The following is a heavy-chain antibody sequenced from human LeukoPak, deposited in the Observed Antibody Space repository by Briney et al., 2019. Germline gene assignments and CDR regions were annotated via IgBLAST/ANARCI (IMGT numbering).Heavy chain of an antibody. CDR1: GGAFRGYY. CDR3: ASLVPDCGGDCYDYYYYYYMDV. V-gene: IGHV4-34*01. CDR2: IDQSGST. Sequence: PSETLSLTCAVYGGAFRGYYWSWIREPAGKGLGWIGEIDQSGSTNYNPSLKSRVTISVDTSKNQFSLKLSSVTAADTAVYYCASLVPDCGGDCYDYYYYYYMDVWGKGTTVTVSS. J-gene: IGHJ6*03. D-gene: IGHD2-21*01.